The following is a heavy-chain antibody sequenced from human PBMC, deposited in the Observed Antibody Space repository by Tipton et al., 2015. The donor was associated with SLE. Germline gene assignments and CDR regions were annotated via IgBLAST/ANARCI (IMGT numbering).Heavy chain of an antibody. V-gene: IGHV4-4*02. CDR3: ATTRGIAAPFDY. Sequence: GLVKPSETLSLTCAVYGGSFSSSNWWSWVRQPPGKGLEWIGEIYHSGSTNYNPSLKSRVTISVDKSKNQFSLKLSSVTAADTAVYYCATTRGIAAPFDYWGQGTLVTVSS. CDR2: IYHSGST. D-gene: IGHD6-13*01. J-gene: IGHJ4*02. CDR1: GGSFSSSNW.